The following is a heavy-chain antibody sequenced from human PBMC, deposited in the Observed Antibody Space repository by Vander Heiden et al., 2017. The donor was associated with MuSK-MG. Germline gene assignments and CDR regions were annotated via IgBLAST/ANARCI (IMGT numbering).Heavy chain of an antibody. CDR3: ARDRAAAGTGDY. D-gene: IGHD6-13*01. CDR1: GYSISSGYY. J-gene: IGHJ4*02. V-gene: IGHV4-38-2*02. CDR2: IYHSGST. Sequence: QVQLQESGPGLVKPSETLSLTRTVSGYSISSGYYWGWIRQPPGKGLEWIGSIYHSGSTYYNPALKSRVTISVDTSKNQFSLKLSSVTAADTAVYYCARDRAAAGTGDYWGQGTLVTVSS.